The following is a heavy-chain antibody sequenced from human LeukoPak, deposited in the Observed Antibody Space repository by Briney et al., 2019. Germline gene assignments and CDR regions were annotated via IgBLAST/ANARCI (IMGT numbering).Heavy chain of an antibody. CDR2: IHYSGNT. J-gene: IGHJ4*02. CDR3: ASLKEMTTIDY. Sequence: SETLSLTCIVSGGSIRSDIYYWGWIRQPPGKGLQWIGNIHYSGNTQYNPSLKSRVTMSVDTSENQFSLRLSSVAAEDTAVYYCASLKEMTTIDYWGQGTRVTVSS. V-gene: IGHV4-39*01. CDR1: GGSIRSDIYY. D-gene: IGHD5-24*01.